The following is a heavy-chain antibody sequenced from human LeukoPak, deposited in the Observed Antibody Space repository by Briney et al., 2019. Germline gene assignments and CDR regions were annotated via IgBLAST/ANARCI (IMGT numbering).Heavy chain of an antibody. J-gene: IGHJ5*02. Sequence: PGGSLRLSCAASGFTFSSYAMSCVRQAPGKGLEWVSVISGSGGSTYYADSVKGRFTISRDNSKSTLYLQMNSLRAEDTAVYYCAKDRSSSWYHWFDPWGQGTLVTVSS. CDR1: GFTFSSYA. D-gene: IGHD6-13*01. CDR2: ISGSGGST. CDR3: AKDRSSSWYHWFDP. V-gene: IGHV3-23*01.